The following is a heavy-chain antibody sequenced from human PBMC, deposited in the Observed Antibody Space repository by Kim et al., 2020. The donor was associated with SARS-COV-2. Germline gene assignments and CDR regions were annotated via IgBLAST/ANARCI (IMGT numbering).Heavy chain of an antibody. CDR1: GDTFTSYD. D-gene: IGHD2-21*02. CDR3: ARSLGRGVIMAVMAAAS. CDR2: IIPNSGNA. Sequence: ASVKVSCKASGDTFTSYDINWVRQATGQGLEWMGWIIPNSGNAGYAQKFQGRVTMTTDNSTSTAYMELSSLRSEDTAVYYCARSLGRGVIMAVMAAASWG. J-gene: IGHJ5*01. V-gene: IGHV1-8*02.